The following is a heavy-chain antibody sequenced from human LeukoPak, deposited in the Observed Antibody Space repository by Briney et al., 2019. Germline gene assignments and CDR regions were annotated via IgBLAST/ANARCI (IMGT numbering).Heavy chain of an antibody. CDR3: VMGRAYNY. V-gene: IGHV3-23*01. Sequence: GGSLRLSCAASGFTFSTYAMSWVRQAPGKGLEWVSGIGGSGDSTYYADSVKGRFTISRDNSKNTLYLQMNSLRPEDTAVYFCVMGRAYNYWGRGTMVTVSS. CDR2: IGGSGDST. D-gene: IGHD5-18*01. J-gene: IGHJ4*03. CDR1: GFTFSTYA.